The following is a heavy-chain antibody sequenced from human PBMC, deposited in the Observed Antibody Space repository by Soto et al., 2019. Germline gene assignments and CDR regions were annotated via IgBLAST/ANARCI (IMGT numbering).Heavy chain of an antibody. CDR1: GGSSSSYY. V-gene: IGHV4-59*05. CDR3: ARLNYDFWSGSHYYYYGMDV. CDR2: IYYSGST. Sequence: PLETLSLTCTVSGGSSSSYYWSWIRQPPGKGLEWIGSIYYSGSTYYNPSLKSRVTISVDTSKNQFSLKLSSVTAADTAVYYCARLNYDFWSGSHYYYYGMDVWGQGTTVTVSS. D-gene: IGHD3-3*01. J-gene: IGHJ6*02.